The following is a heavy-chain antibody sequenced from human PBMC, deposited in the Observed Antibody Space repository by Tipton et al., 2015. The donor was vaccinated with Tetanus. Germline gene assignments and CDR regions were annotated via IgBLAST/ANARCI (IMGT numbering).Heavy chain of an antibody. CDR1: GGSISGYY. CDR2: IYDNGTT. J-gene: IGHJ3*01. V-gene: IGHV4-59*01. D-gene: IGHD3/OR15-3a*01. CDR3: ARRIQVFGPAILDAFEL. Sequence: GLVEPSETLSLTCTVAGGSISGYYRTWIRQPPGKGLEWIGYIYDNGTTSYSPSLKSRVIISVDKAKNQLSLKLGSVTAEDTAIYYCARRIQVFGPAILDAFELWAQGTMVIVSS.